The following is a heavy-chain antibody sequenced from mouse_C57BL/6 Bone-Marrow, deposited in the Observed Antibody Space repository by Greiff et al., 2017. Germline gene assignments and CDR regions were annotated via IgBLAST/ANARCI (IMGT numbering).Heavy chain of an antibody. CDR1: GYTFTDYY. V-gene: IGHV1-76*01. CDR2: IYPGSGNT. J-gene: IGHJ3*01. Sequence: QVQLQQSRAELVRPGASVKLSCKASGYTFTDYYINWVKQRPGQGLEWIARIYPGSGNTYYNEKFKGKATLTAEKSSSTAYMQLSSLTSEDSAVYFCARSRAWFAYWGQGTLVTVSA. CDR3: ARSRAWFAY.